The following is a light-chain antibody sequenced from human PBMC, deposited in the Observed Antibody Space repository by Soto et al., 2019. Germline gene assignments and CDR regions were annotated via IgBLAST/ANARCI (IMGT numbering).Light chain of an antibody. J-gene: IGKJ5*01. CDR1: QSIARN. CDR2: AAS. Sequence: DIVMTQSPATLSVSPGERASLSCRASQSIARNLARYQHKPGQAPRLLIYAASTRATDIPARFSGSGSGTEFTLTISSLQSEDFAVYYCQQYNTWPPITFGQGTRLEIK. V-gene: IGKV3-15*01. CDR3: QQYNTWPPIT.